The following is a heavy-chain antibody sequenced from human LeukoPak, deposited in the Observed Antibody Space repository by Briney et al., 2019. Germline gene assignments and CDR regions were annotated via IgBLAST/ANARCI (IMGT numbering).Heavy chain of an antibody. D-gene: IGHD3-22*01. CDR3: ARDTYYYNSSAFYHYYYGMDV. CDR2: IESDGSRT. Sequence: GGSLRLPCAASGFTFSNCWMHWVRQVPGKGLEWVSRIESDGSRTRYADSVKGRFTIPRDNAKNTLDLQMNSLRAEDTAVYYCARDTYYYNSSAFYHYYYGMDVWGQGTTVTVSS. V-gene: IGHV3-74*01. CDR1: GFTFSNCW. J-gene: IGHJ6*02.